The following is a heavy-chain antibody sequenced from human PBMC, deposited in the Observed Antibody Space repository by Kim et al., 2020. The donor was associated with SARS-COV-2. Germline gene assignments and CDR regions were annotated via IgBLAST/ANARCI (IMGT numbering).Heavy chain of an antibody. CDR3: AKASGMGTGYYYYYMDV. J-gene: IGHJ6*03. D-gene: IGHD6-13*01. Sequence: VKGQFTLSRDNAKNSLYLQMNSLRAEDTALYYCAKASGMGTGYYYYYMDVWGKGTTVTVSS. V-gene: IGHV3-9*01.